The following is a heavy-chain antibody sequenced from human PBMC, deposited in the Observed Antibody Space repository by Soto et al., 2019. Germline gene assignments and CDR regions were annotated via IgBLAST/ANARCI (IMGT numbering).Heavy chain of an antibody. CDR3: ATRRGYCTNNRCYPIGVDV. Sequence: PSETLSLTCGVYGGSSSAYSWSWIRQPPGKGLKWIGEIDQSGSTNYNPSLKSRVTISIDTSKNQFSLKVESVTAADTAVYYCATRRGYCTNNRCYPIGVDVWGQGTTVTVSS. CDR1: GGSSSAYS. D-gene: IGHD2-2*01. J-gene: IGHJ6*02. CDR2: IDQSGST. V-gene: IGHV4-34*01.